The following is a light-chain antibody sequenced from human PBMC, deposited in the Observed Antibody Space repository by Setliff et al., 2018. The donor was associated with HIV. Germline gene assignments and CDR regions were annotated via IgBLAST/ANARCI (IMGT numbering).Light chain of an antibody. Sequence: QSALIQPASVSGSPGQSVTVSCTGISSDVGSYDFVSWYQQLPGKAPKLLIYDVSDRPSGVSHRFSGSKSGNTASLTISGLQSEDEADYYCASYRPNDLGVFGTGTKVTVL. V-gene: IGLV2-14*03. CDR3: ASYRPNDLGV. J-gene: IGLJ1*01. CDR1: SSDVGSYDF. CDR2: DVS.